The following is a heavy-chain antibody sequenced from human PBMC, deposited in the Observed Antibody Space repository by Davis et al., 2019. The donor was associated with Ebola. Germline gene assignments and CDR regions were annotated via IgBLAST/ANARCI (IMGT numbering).Heavy chain of an antibody. V-gene: IGHV4-39*07. CDR3: ARGGVFSRVDY. CDR2: IYYSGST. D-gene: IGHD3-10*01. CDR1: GGSISSSSYY. Sequence: PGGSLRLSCAVSGGSISSSSYYWGWIRQPPGKGLEWIGSIYYSGSTNYNPSLKSRVTISVDTSKNQFSLKLSSVTAADTAVYYCARGGVFSRVDYWGQGTLVTVSS. J-gene: IGHJ4*02.